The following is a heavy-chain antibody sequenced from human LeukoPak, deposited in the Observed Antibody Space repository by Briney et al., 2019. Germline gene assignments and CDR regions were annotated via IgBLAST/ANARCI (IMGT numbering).Heavy chain of an antibody. CDR2: NIPIFSTA. D-gene: IGHD6-6*01. CDR3: ARAPFSSIEARPGEYHYYGLDV. Sequence: GASVKVSCTVSGGTFSNYAISWVRQAPGQGLEWMGGNIPIFSTANSAQKFQGRVTITADESTSTAYMELSSLRSDDTAVYYCARAPFSSIEARPGEYHYYGLDVWSQGTTVTVSS. J-gene: IGHJ6*02. CDR1: GGTFSNYA. V-gene: IGHV1-69*13.